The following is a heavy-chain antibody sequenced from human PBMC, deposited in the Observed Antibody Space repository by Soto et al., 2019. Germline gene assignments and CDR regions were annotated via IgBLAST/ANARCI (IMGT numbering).Heavy chain of an antibody. V-gene: IGHV3-33*01. CDR3: ARGLRYSSSWYSVLDY. CDR2: IWYDGSNK. CDR1: GFTFSSYG. D-gene: IGHD6-13*01. Sequence: PGGSLRLSCAASGFTFSSYGMHWVRQAPGKGLEWVAVIWYDGSNKYYADSVKGRFTISRDNSKNTLYLQMNSLRAEDTALYYCARGLRYSSSWYSVLDYWGQGTLVTVSS. J-gene: IGHJ4*02.